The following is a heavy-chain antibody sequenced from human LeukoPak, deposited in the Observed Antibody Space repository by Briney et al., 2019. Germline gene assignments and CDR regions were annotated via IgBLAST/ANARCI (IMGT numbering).Heavy chain of an antibody. D-gene: IGHD3-10*01. Sequence: SETLSLTCTVSGGSISSYYWSWIRQPPGKGLEWIGYIYYSGRTNYNPSLKSRVTISVDTSKNQFSLKLSSVTAADTAVYYCARDQGPYYGSGSDAFDIWGQGTMVTVSS. CDR1: GGSISSYY. CDR3: ARDQGPYYGSGSDAFDI. J-gene: IGHJ3*02. CDR2: IYYSGRT. V-gene: IGHV4-59*01.